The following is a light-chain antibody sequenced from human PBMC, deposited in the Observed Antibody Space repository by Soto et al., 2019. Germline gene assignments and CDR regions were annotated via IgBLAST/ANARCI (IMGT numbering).Light chain of an antibody. J-gene: IGLJ3*02. CDR1: SSDVGGYNY. CDR2: EVS. CDR3: NSYTSSSTHGV. Sequence: QSALTQPASVSGSPGQSITISCTGTSSDVGGYNYVSWYQQHPGKAPKLMIYEVSNRPSGVSNRFSGAKSGNTASLPISGLQSEDEADYYCNSYTSSSTHGVFGGGTKLTVL. V-gene: IGLV2-14*01.